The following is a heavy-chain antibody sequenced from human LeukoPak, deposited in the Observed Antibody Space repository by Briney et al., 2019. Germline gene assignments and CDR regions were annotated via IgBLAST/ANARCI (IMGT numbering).Heavy chain of an antibody. D-gene: IGHD6-13*01. CDR3: ASLSSWYGVYYYYYMDV. CDR2: IYHSGST. V-gene: IGHV4-38-2*01. CDR1: AYSISSGYY. Sequence: SETLSPTCAVSAYSISSGYYWGWIRQPPGKGLEWIGSIYHSGSTNYNPSLKSRVTISVDTSKNQFSLKLSSVTAADTAVYYCASLSSWYGVYYYYYMDVWGKGTTVTVSS. J-gene: IGHJ6*03.